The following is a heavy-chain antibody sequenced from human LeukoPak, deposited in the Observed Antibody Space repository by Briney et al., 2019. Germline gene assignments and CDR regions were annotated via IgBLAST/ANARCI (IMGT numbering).Heavy chain of an antibody. CDR2: IYSGGST. Sequence: GGSLRLSCAASGFTVSSNYMSWVRQAPGKGLEWVSVIYSGGSTYYADSVKGRFTISRDNSKNTLYLQMNSLRAEDTAVYYCAKAGESSTSAAYYYYYYGMDVWGQGTTVTVSS. CDR3: AKAGESSTSAAYYYYYYGMDV. CDR1: GFTVSSNY. D-gene: IGHD6-13*01. V-gene: IGHV3-66*01. J-gene: IGHJ6*02.